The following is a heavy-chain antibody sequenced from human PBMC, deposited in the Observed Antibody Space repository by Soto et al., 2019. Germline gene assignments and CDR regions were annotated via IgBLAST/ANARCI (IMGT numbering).Heavy chain of an antibody. CDR3: ARGVGSGSYYNQYNWFDP. Sequence: GASVKVSCKASGYTFTSNGISWVRQAPGQGLEWMGWINTYNGNTKYAQKFQGRVTMTTDTSTSTAYMGLRSLRSDDTAVYYCARGVGSGSYYNQYNWFDPWGQGTLVTVSS. CDR2: INTYNGNT. V-gene: IGHV1-18*01. D-gene: IGHD3-10*01. CDR1: GYTFTSNG. J-gene: IGHJ5*02.